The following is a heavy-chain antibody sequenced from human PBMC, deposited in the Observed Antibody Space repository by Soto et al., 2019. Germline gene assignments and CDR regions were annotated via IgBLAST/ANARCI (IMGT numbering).Heavy chain of an antibody. Sequence: GGSLRLSCAASGFTFSSYAMHWVRQAPGKGLEWVAVISYDGSNKYYADSVKGRFTISRDNSKNTLYLQMNSLRAEDTAVYYCARDLEDDYGPFDYWGQGTLVTVSS. V-gene: IGHV3-30-3*01. CDR2: ISYDGSNK. CDR1: GFTFSSYA. CDR3: ARDLEDDYGPFDY. J-gene: IGHJ4*02. D-gene: IGHD3-16*01.